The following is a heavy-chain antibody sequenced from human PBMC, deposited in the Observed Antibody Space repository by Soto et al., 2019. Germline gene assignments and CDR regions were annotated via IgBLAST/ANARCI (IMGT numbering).Heavy chain of an antibody. D-gene: IGHD6-13*01. Sequence: ASVKVSCKASGYTFTSYYMHWVRQAPGQGLEWMGIINPSGGSTSYAQKFRGRVTMTRDTSTSTVYMELSSLRSEDTAAYYCARDQQQLVHYYYYGMDVWGQGTTVTVSS. V-gene: IGHV1-46*01. J-gene: IGHJ6*02. CDR3: ARDQQQLVHYYYYGMDV. CDR2: INPSGGST. CDR1: GYTFTSYY.